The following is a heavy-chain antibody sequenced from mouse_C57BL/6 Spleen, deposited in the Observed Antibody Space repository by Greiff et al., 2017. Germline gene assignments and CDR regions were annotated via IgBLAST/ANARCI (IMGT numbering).Heavy chain of an antibody. CDR1: GYTFTDYY. CDR2: IYPGSGNT. CDR3: ARWAYGYPFDY. J-gene: IGHJ2*01. D-gene: IGHD2-2*01. Sequence: QVQLKQSGAELVRPGASVKLSCKASGYTFTDYYINWVKQRPGQGLEWIARIYPGSGNTYYNEKFKGKATLTAEKSSSTAYMQLSSLTSEDSAVYFCARWAYGYPFDYWGQGTTLTVSS. V-gene: IGHV1-76*01.